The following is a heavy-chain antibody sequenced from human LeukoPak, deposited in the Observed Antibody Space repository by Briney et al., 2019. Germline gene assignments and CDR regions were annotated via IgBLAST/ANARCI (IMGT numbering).Heavy chain of an antibody. J-gene: IGHJ3*02. Sequence: PGGSLRLSCVVSGFTFSTYEMNWVRQAPGKGLAWTAYISDSGGSIYYADSVEGRFTISRDSAKHTLYLQMNSLRAEDTALYYCARSLGAVHGAFDIWGQGTMVTVSS. CDR2: ISDSGGSI. CDR3: ARSLGAVHGAFDI. D-gene: IGHD6-25*01. V-gene: IGHV3-48*03. CDR1: GFTFSTYE.